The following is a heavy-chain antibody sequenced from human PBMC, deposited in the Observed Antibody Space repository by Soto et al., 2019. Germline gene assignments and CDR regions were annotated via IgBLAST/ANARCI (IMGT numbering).Heavy chain of an antibody. CDR2: IYPGDSYT. V-gene: IGHV5-51*01. Sequence: PGESLKISCKGSGYTFTNYWIGWVRQMPGKGLEWMGIIYPGDSYTKYNPSFQGQVTISADKSITTTYLQWSSLKASDTAIYYCAASIFYYGMDVWGQGTTVTVSS. J-gene: IGHJ6*02. CDR1: GYTFTNYW. CDR3: AASIFYYGMDV.